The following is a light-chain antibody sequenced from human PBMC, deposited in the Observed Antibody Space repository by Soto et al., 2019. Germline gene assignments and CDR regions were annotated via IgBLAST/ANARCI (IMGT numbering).Light chain of an antibody. J-gene: IGKJ2*01. V-gene: IGKV3-20*01. CDR3: QLYDNSLYT. CDR1: QSVSSNY. Sequence: EIVLTQSPGTLSLSPGERATLSCRASQSVSSNYLAWYQQKPGQAPRLLIYGASTRATGIPDRFSGSGSGTDFTRTISRLEPEDFAVYYCQLYDNSLYTFGQGTNLDIK. CDR2: GAS.